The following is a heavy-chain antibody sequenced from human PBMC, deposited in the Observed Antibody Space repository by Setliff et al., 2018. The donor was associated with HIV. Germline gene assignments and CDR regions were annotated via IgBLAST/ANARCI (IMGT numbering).Heavy chain of an antibody. J-gene: IGHJ4*02. CDR2: IKQDGSEE. CDR3: TKDHLSGWASDC. D-gene: IGHD6-19*01. V-gene: IGHV3-7*01. Sequence: PGGSLRLSCVTSGFIFSDYWMIWVRQAPGKGLEWVAKIKQDGSEEYYVDSVKGRFTISRDNAKNSVYLQMNSLRVEDTAMYYCTKDHLSGWASDCWGQGTLVTVSS. CDR1: GFIFSDYW.